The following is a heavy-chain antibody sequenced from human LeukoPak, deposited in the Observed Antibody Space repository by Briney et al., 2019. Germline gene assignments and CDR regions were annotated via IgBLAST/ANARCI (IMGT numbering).Heavy chain of an antibody. D-gene: IGHD2-2*01. V-gene: IGHV3-30-3*01. CDR2: LSYDGVSK. Sequence: PGGSLRLSCAASGFTFSGYGMHWVRQAPGKAPEWVTALSYDGVSKYYADSVKGRFTISRDDSMHTLYLQMNSLRPEDTAVYYCARDFGVGPAAHDYWGQGTLVTVSS. CDR3: ARDFGVGPAAHDY. CDR1: GFTFSGYG. J-gene: IGHJ4*02.